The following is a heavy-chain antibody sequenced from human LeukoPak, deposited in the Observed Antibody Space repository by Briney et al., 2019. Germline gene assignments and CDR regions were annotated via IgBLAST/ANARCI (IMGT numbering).Heavy chain of an antibody. CDR1: GFTFTTFP. V-gene: IGHV3-30*04. J-gene: IGHJ4*02. Sequence: GGSLRLSCAASGFTFTTFPMHWVRQPPGKGLEWVAVISYDGTDKYYADSVKGRFTISRDNSKSTLYLQMDSLRAEDTAVYYWRSPNPMAGTHYFHYGGKGTLFTVS. CDR3: RSPNPMAGTHYFHY. D-gene: IGHD6-19*01. CDR2: ISYDGTDK.